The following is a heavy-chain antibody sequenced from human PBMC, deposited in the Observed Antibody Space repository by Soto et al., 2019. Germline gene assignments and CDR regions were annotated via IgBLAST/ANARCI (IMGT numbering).Heavy chain of an antibody. CDR2: INYNGNI. Sequence: QVQLQESGPGLVKPLETLSLTCPVPGGSITSYYWSWVRQPPGKGLEWIGYINYNGNINYNPSLKSRLTISLDTSKNQFSRRLSSVTAADTAVYYCATGRVYFGSEYWGQGTLVTVSS. V-gene: IGHV4-59*01. J-gene: IGHJ4*02. CDR3: ATGRVYFGSEY. D-gene: IGHD3-10*01. CDR1: GGSITSYY.